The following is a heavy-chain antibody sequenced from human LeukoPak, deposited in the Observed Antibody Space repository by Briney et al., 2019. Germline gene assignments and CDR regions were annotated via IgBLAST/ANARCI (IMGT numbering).Heavy chain of an antibody. Sequence: SSETLSLTCAVYGGSFSGYYWSWIRQPPGKGLEWIGEINHSGSTNYNPSLKSRVTISVDTSKNQFSLKLSSVTAADTAVYYCARGYYGSGSSTYYYYYYTDVWGKGTTVTVSS. CDR1: GGSFSGYY. V-gene: IGHV4-34*01. CDR3: ARGYYGSGSSTYYYYYYTDV. CDR2: INHSGST. D-gene: IGHD3-10*01. J-gene: IGHJ6*03.